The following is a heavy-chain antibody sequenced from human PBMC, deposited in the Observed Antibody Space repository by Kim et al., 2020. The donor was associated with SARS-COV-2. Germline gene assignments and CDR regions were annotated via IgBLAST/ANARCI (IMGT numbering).Heavy chain of an antibody. CDR1: GFTFSTFL. CDR2: INTGGGGGTT. Sequence: GGSLRLSCAASGFTFSTFLMTWVRQAPGKGLEWVCSINTGGGGGTTAYAAPVQGSFTITRSESIHSVHLQINSLEVEDTDMYSCTTEATSHYVLYYFDY. CDR3: TTEATSHYVLYYFDY. J-gene: IGHJ4*01. V-gene: IGHV3-15*01. D-gene: IGHD1-26*01.